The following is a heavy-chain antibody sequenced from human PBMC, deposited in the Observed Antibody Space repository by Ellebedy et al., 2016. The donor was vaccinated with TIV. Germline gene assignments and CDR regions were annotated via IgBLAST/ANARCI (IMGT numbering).Heavy chain of an antibody. CDR1: GGSISSGDYY. Sequence: MPSETLSLTCTVSGGSISSGDYYWSWIRQHPGKGLEWIGFIYYSGTTYFNPSLKSRATISVDTSQNQVSLKVRSVTAADTAVYFCATTPLPRDGSCYIDNWGQGTLVTVSS. V-gene: IGHV4-31*03. J-gene: IGHJ4*02. CDR3: ATTPLPRDGSCYIDN. D-gene: IGHD2-2*02. CDR2: IYYSGTT.